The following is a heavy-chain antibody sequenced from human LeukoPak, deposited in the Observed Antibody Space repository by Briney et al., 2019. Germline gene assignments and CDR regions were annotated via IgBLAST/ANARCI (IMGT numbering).Heavy chain of an antibody. V-gene: IGHV1-2*02. CDR3: ARGMVRGNFDY. D-gene: IGHD3-10*01. J-gene: IGHJ4*02. Sequence: ASVKVSCKASAYTFSDYDMNWVRQAPGQGLEWMGWINPNSGATDYAEKFQGRVTMTRDTSISTAYMDLSRLRSDDTAVYFCARGMVRGNFDYWGQGTLVTVSS. CDR1: AYTFSDYD. CDR2: INPNSGAT.